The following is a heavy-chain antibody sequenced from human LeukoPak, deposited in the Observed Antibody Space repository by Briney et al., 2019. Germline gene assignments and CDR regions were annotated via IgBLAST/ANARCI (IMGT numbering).Heavy chain of an antibody. Sequence: PGGSLRLPCAASGFTFSSYSMNWVRQAPGKGLEWVSSISSSSSYIYYADSVKGRFTISRDNAKNSLYLQMNSLRAEDTAVYYCARGVATGSRYYFDYWGQGTLVTVSS. CDR2: ISSSSSYI. V-gene: IGHV3-21*01. CDR1: GFTFSSYS. J-gene: IGHJ4*02. D-gene: IGHD5-12*01. CDR3: ARGVATGSRYYFDY.